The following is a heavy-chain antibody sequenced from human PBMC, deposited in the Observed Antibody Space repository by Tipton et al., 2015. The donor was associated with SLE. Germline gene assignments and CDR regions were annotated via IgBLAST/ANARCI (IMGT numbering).Heavy chain of an antibody. CDR1: GGSISSHY. CDR3: ASTSAGKLVRY. V-gene: IGHV4-59*11. D-gene: IGHD6-13*01. CDR2: IYYSGST. J-gene: IGHJ4*02. Sequence: TLSLTCTVSGGSISSHYWSWIRQPPGKGLEWIGYIYYSGSTNYNPSLKSRVTISVDTSKNQFSLKLSSVTAADTAVYYCASTSAGKLVRYWGQGTLVTVSS.